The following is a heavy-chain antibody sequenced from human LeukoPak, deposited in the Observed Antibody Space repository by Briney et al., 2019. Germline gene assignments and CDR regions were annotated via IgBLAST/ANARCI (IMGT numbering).Heavy chain of an antibody. Sequence: GGSLRLSCAASGFTFSSYGMHWVRQAPGKGLEWVAFIRYDGSNKYYADSVKGRFTISRDNSKNTLYLQMNSLRAEDTAVYYCAKDGQEVGYCGSGSPLDYWGQGTLVTVSS. CDR3: AKDGQEVGYCGSGSPLDY. V-gene: IGHV3-30*02. CDR1: GFTFSSYG. CDR2: IRYDGSNK. D-gene: IGHD3-10*01. J-gene: IGHJ4*02.